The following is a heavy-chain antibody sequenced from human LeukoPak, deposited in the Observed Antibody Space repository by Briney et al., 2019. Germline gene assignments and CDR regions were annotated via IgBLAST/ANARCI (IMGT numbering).Heavy chain of an antibody. D-gene: IGHD3-3*01. J-gene: IGHJ6*03. CDR3: ARGVVNDFWSGYYYYYMDV. Sequence: PSETLSLTCTVSGGSINSGSYYWRWIRQPAGKGLECIGRIYTSGSTNYNPSLKSRVTISVDTSKNQFSLKLSSVTAADTAVYYCARGVVNDFWSGYYYYYMDVWGRGTTVTVSS. CDR2: IYTSGST. CDR1: GGSINSGSYY. V-gene: IGHV4-61*02.